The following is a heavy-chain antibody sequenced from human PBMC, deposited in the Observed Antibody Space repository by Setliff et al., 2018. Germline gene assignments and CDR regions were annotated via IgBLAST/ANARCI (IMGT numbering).Heavy chain of an antibody. V-gene: IGHV4-59*12. D-gene: IGHD3-22*01. J-gene: IGHJ4*02. Sequence: SETLSLTCTVSGGSISTYHWSWIRQTPVKGLEWIGYVYYSGTTNYNPLFKSRVTISVDRPKNQFSLKLSSVTAADTAVYYCAREYYYARSRNFDYWGQGTLVTVS. CDR2: VYYSGTT. CDR1: GGSISTYH. CDR3: AREYYYARSRNFDY.